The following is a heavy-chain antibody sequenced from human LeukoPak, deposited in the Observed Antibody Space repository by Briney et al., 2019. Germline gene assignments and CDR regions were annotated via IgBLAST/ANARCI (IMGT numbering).Heavy chain of an antibody. Sequence: GGSLSLSCTASGPIFSNFEMTWVRQAPGKGLEWVANIKRDGGEKNYLDSVRGRFTISRDNARNSLYLQMNSLRAEDTAVYYWWKSLDYWGQGTLVTVSS. CDR3: WKSLDY. J-gene: IGHJ4*02. CDR1: GPIFSNFE. V-gene: IGHV3-7*01. D-gene: IGHD1-1*01. CDR2: IKRDGGEK.